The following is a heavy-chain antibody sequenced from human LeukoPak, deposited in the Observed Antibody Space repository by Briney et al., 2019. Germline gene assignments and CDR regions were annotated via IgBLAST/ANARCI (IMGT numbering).Heavy chain of an antibody. Sequence: GGSLRLSCAASGFTFSSYGMHWVRQAPGKGLEWVAFIRYDGSNKYYADSVKGRFTISRDNSKNTLYLQMNSLRAEDTAVYYCAKDSAPKRRVVVPAASHFDYWGQGTLVTVSS. V-gene: IGHV3-30*02. CDR1: GFTFSSYG. J-gene: IGHJ4*02. CDR2: IRYDGSNK. CDR3: AKDSAPKRRVVVPAASHFDY. D-gene: IGHD2-2*01.